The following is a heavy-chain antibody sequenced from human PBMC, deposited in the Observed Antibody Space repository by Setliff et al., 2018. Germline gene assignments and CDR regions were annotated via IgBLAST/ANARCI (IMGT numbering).Heavy chain of an antibody. D-gene: IGHD3-22*01. V-gene: IGHV1-46*01. CDR1: GYTFTSYY. CDR3: ARAPYYDDSSGYDDN. Sequence: ASVKVSCKASGYTFTSYYMHWVRQAPGQGLELMGIINPSGDSTSYAQKFQGRVTMTRDTSTSTVYMELSSLRSEDTAVYFCARAPYYDDSSGYDDNWGQGTLVTVSS. J-gene: IGHJ4*02. CDR2: INPSGDST.